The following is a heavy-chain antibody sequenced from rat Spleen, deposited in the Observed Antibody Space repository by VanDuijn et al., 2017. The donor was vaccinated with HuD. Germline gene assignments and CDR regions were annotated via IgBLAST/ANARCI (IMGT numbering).Heavy chain of an antibody. Sequence: EVQLVESGGGLVQPGRSLKLSCAASGFTFSDYYMAWVRQAPTKGLEWVATISYDGSSTYYRDSVKGRFTISRDTAKSTLYLQMNSLRSEDTATYYCTRRGLERQFAYWGQGTLVTVSS. J-gene: IGHJ3*01. CDR2: ISYDGSST. D-gene: IGHD4-1*01. CDR1: GFTFSDYY. V-gene: IGHV5-7*01. CDR3: TRRGLERQFAY.